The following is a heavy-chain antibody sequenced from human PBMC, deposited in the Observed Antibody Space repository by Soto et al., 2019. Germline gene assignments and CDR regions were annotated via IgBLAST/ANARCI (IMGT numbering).Heavy chain of an antibody. CDR1: GFTFSCFD. D-gene: IGHD2-15*01. J-gene: IGHJ4*02. Sequence: GGSLRLSCEASGFTFSCFDMHWVRQPTGKGLEWVSTIGTAGDTYYAVSVKGRFTISRDNAKNSLSLQMNSLRAGDTAVYFCARGQEVGAHFFDSWGQGTQVTVSS. CDR3: ARGQEVGAHFFDS. V-gene: IGHV3-13*01. CDR2: IGTAGDT.